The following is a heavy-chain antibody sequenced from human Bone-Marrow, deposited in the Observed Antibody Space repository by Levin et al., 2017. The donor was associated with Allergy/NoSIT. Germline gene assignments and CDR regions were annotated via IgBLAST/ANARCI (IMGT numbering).Heavy chain of an antibody. J-gene: IGHJ4*02. CDR3: ARDSRYSSGWRFDF. D-gene: IGHD6-19*01. V-gene: IGHV3-11*05. CDR1: GFTFSDYY. CDR2: ISSSSSDT. Sequence: GWSLRLSCAASGFTFSDYYMSWIRQAPGKGLEWVSYISSSSSDTNYADSVKGRITISRDNAKNSLYLQMNNLRADDTAVYYCARDSRYSSGWRFDFWGQGTLVTVSS.